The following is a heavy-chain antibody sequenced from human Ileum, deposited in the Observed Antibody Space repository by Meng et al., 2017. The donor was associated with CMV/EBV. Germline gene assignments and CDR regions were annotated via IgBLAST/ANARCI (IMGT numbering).Heavy chain of an antibody. CDR1: GGSISSSSYY. Sequence: GSLRLSCTVSGGSISSSSYYWGWIRQPPGKGLEWIGSIYYSGSTYYNPSLKSRVTISVDTSKNQFSLKLSSVTAADTAVYYCARGGYCDSTSCFHFERYYFDHWGQGTLVTVSS. D-gene: IGHD2-2*01. CDR3: ARGGYCDSTSCFHFERYYFDH. J-gene: IGHJ4*02. CDR2: IYYSGST. V-gene: IGHV4-39*01.